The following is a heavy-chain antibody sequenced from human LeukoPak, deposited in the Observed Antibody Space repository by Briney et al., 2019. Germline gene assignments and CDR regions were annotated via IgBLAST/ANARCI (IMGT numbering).Heavy chain of an antibody. CDR1: GYTFTSYG. J-gene: IGHJ4*02. CDR3: ARDVRMGYGSGSSK. V-gene: IGHV1-18*01. Sequence: ASVKLSCKPSGYTFTSYGISWCRQAPGQGLGWRGWINAYNGNTNYAQKLPCRVTMTTDTSTRTAYMELSRLRCDDRAVYYCARDVRMGYGSGSSKWGEGTLVTVSS. D-gene: IGHD3-10*01. CDR2: INAYNGNT.